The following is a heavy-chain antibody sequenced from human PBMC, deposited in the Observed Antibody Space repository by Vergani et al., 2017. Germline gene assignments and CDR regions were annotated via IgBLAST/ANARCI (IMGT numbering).Heavy chain of an antibody. Sequence: EVQLVESGGGLVKPGGSLRLSCAASGFTFSNAWMSWVRQAPGKGLEWVGRIKSKTDGGTTDYAAPVKGRFTISRDDSKNTLYLQMNSLKTEDTAVYYCTTDASLYYYCGMDVWGQGTTVTVSS. CDR2: IKSKTDGGTT. CDR3: TTDASLYYYCGMDV. CDR1: GFTFSNAW. J-gene: IGHJ6*02. V-gene: IGHV3-15*01.